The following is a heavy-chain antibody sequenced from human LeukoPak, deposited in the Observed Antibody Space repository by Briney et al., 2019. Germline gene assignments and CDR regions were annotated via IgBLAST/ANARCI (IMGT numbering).Heavy chain of an antibody. CDR1: GFTFSSYA. D-gene: IGHD6-13*01. J-gene: IGHJ4*02. CDR2: ISGSGGST. V-gene: IGHV3-23*01. Sequence: SGGSLRLSCAASGFTFSSYAMSWVRQAPEKGLEWVSAISGSGGSTYYADSVKGRFTISRDNSKNTLYLQMNSLRAEDTAVYYCAKAHERYSSSWYVETFDYWGQGTLVTVSS. CDR3: AKAHERYSSSWYVETFDY.